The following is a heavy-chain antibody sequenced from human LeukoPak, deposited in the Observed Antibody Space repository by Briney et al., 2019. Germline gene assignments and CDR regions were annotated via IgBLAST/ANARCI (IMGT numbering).Heavy chain of an antibody. D-gene: IGHD6-19*01. J-gene: IGHJ4*02. CDR2: IYYSGST. CDR3: ARQSIAVAGWGN. CDR1: GXSISSSSYY. V-gene: IGHV4-39*01. Sequence: SSETLSLTCTVSGXSISSSSYYWGWIRQPPGKGLEWIGSIYYSGSTYYNPSLKSRVTISVDTSKNQFSLKLSSVTAADTAVYYCARQSIAVAGWGNWGQGTLVTVSS.